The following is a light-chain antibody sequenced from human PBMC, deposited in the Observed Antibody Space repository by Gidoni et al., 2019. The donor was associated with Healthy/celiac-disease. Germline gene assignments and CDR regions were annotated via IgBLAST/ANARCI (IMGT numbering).Light chain of an antibody. CDR3: QAWDSGTYYV. J-gene: IGLJ1*01. Sequence: SYELTQPPSVSVSPGQTASITCSGDKLGGKYACWYQQKPGQSPVLDIYQDSKRHAGSPERFSSSNSGNTATLTISGTQAMDEADYYGQAWDSGTYYVFGTGTKVTVL. CDR1: KLGGKY. CDR2: QDS. V-gene: IGLV3-1*01.